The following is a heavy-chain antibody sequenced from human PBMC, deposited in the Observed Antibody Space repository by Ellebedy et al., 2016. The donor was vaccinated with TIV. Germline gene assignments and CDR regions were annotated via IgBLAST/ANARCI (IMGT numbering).Heavy chain of an antibody. D-gene: IGHD2-8*02. V-gene: IGHV3-23*01. J-gene: IGHJ4*02. CDR3: ARDAIYCSGDVCYTYFLDY. Sequence: GESLKISCEASGFIFESYTMAWVRQAPGKGLEWVSAITGIGHGTYYADSVKGRFTISRDNSNNTVSLQMNSLRAEDTAVYYCARDAIYCSGDVCYTYFLDYWGQGTLVTVSS. CDR1: GFIFESYT. CDR2: ITGIGHGT.